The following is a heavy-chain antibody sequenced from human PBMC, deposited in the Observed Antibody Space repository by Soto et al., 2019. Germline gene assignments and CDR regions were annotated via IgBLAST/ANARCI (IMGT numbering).Heavy chain of an antibody. CDR1: GGTFSSYA. V-gene: IGHV1-69*12. D-gene: IGHD5-12*01. CDR3: ARGSYSGYDSYYYYGMDV. CDR2: IIPIFGTA. Sequence: QVQLVQSGAEVKKPGSSVKVSCKASGGTFSSYAISWVRQAPGQGLEWMGGIIPIFGTANYAQKFQGRVTITADESTSTAYMELSSLRSEETAVYYCARGSYSGYDSYYYYGMDVWGQGTTVTVSS. J-gene: IGHJ6*02.